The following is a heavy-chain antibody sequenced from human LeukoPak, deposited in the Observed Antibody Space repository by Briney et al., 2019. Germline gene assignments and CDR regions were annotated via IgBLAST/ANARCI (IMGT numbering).Heavy chain of an antibody. V-gene: IGHV3-64*01. CDR2: ISSNGGST. CDR3: ARGPSGYHNT. CDR1: GFTFSSYA. J-gene: IGHJ4*02. Sequence: GGSLRLSCAASGFTFSSYAMHWVRQAPGKGLEYVSAISSNGGSTYYANSVKGRFTISRDNSKNTLYLQMGSLRAEDTAVYYCARGPSGYHNTGGQGTLVTVSS. D-gene: IGHD5-12*01.